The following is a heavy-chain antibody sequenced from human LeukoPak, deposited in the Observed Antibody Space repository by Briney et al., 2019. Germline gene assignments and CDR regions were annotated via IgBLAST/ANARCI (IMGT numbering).Heavy chain of an antibody. J-gene: IGHJ4*02. CDR3: ARGTTGQRYYFDY. CDR1: GFTFSSYW. D-gene: IGHD1-1*01. CDR2: LNSDGSST. Sequence: PGGSLRLSCAASGFTFSSYWMHWVRQAPGRGLVWVSRLNSDGSSTYFADSVEGRFTISRDNAKNTLYLQMNSLRAEDTAVYYCARGTTGQRYYFDYWGQGTLVTVSS. V-gene: IGHV3-74*01.